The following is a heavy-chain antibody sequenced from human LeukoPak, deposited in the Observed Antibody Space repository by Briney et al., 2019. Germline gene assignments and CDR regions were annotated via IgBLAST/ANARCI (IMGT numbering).Heavy chain of an antibody. CDR1: GFTFSSYW. D-gene: IGHD1-26*01. CDR3: TRGLSGTYYGRFDY. V-gene: IGHV3-74*01. Sequence: PGGSLRLSCAASGFTFSSYWMHWVRQAPGKGLLWVSRINTDGSSTNFADSVRGRFTISRDNAKNTLYLQMNSLRAEDTAVYYCTRGLSGTYYGRFDYWGQGTLVTVSS. J-gene: IGHJ4*02. CDR2: INTDGSST.